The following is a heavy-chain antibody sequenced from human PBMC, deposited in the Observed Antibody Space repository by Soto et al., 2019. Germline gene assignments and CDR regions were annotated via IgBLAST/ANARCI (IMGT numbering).Heavy chain of an antibody. D-gene: IGHD3-22*01. V-gene: IGHV4-59*01. CDR1: GGSISSYY. CDR3: ERVSSDYYDSSGFDY. CDR2: IYYSGST. Sequence: SETLSLTCTVSGGSISSYYWSWIRQPPGKGLEWIGYIYYSGSTNYNPSLKSRVTISVGTSKNQFSLKLSSVTAADTAVYYCERVSSDYYDSSGFDYWGQGTLVTVSS. J-gene: IGHJ4*02.